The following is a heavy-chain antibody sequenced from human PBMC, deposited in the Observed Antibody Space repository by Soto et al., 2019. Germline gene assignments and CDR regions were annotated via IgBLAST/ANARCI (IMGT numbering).Heavy chain of an antibody. D-gene: IGHD2-8*01. V-gene: IGHV3-33*01. CDR2: ICYDGSNK. CDR3: ARDYFTNGVCHYYFDY. J-gene: IGHJ4*02. Sequence: SLRLSCAASGFTFSSYGMHWVRQAPGKGLEWVAVICYDGSNKCYADSVKGRFTISRDNSKNTLYLQMNSLRAEDTAVYYCARDYFTNGVCHYYFDYWGQGNLVTVSX. CDR1: GFTFSSYG.